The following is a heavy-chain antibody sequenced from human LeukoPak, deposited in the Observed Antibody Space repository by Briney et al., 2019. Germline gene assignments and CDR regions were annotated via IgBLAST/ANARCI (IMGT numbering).Heavy chain of an antibody. CDR3: AKDPGNWNDGPSFDY. D-gene: IGHD1-1*01. CDR2: ISGSGGST. Sequence: GGSLRLSCAASGFTFSSYAMSWVRQAPGKGLEWVSAISGSGGSTYYADSVKGRFTISRDNSKNTLYLQMNSLRAEDTAVYYCAKDPGNWNDGPSFDYWGQGTLVTVSS. V-gene: IGHV3-23*01. J-gene: IGHJ4*02. CDR1: GFTFSSYA.